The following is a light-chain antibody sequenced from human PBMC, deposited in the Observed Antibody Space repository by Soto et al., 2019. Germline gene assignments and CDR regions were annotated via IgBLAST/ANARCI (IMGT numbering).Light chain of an antibody. CDR3: SSYTRSSTLYV. J-gene: IGLJ1*01. V-gene: IGLV2-14*01. CDR2: DVS. Sequence: QSALTQPASVSGSPGQSITISCTGTSSDVGGYHYVSWYQQHPGKAPKLMIYDVSNRPSGVSNRFSGSKSGNTASLTISGLQAEDEADYYCSSYTRSSTLYVFGTGTKLTVL. CDR1: SSDVGGYHY.